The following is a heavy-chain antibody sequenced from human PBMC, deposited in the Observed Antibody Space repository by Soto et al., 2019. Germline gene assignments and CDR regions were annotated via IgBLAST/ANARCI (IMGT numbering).Heavy chain of an antibody. J-gene: IGHJ6*03. CDR1: GGSLSGYY. Sequence: SETLSLTCAVYGGSLSGYYWSWIRQPPGKGLEWIGEINHSGSTNYNPSLKSRVTISVDTSKNQFSLKLSFVTAADTAVYYCARGPGGFGRNYYYYYMDVWGKGTTVTVSS. CDR3: ARGPGGFGRNYYYYYMDV. V-gene: IGHV4-34*01. CDR2: INHSGST. D-gene: IGHD3-10*01.